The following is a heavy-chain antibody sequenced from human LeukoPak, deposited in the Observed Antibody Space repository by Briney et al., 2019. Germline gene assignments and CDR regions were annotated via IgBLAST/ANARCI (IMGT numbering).Heavy chain of an antibody. CDR2: ISYDGSNK. V-gene: IGHV3-30*18. CDR3: AKDLRVVVPAAMDY. D-gene: IGHD2-2*01. Sequence: GGSLRLSCAASGFTSSSYGMHWVRQAPGKGLEWVAVISYDGSNKYYADSVKGRFTISRDNSKNTLYLQMNSLRAEDTAVYYCAKDLRVVVPAAMDYWGQGTLVTVSS. J-gene: IGHJ4*02. CDR1: GFTSSSYG.